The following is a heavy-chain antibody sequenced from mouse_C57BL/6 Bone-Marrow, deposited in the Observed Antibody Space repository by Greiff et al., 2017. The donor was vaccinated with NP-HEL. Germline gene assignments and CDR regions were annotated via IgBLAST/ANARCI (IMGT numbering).Heavy chain of an antibody. CDR3: ARNVYGSSYHWYFDV. D-gene: IGHD1-1*01. CDR2: IWSGGST. J-gene: IGHJ1*03. CDR1: GFSLTSYG. Sequence: VHLVESGPGLVQPSQSLSITCTVSGFSLTSYGVHWVRQSPGKGLEWLGVIWSGGSTDYNAAFISRLSISKDNSKSQVFFKMNSLQADDTAIYYCARNVYGSSYHWYFDVWGTGTTVTVSS. V-gene: IGHV2-2*01.